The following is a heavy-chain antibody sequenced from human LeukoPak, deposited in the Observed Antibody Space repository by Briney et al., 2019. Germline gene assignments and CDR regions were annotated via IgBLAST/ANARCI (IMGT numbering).Heavy chain of an antibody. V-gene: IGHV4-39*01. J-gene: IGHJ3*02. CDR1: GGSIRSSSYY. CDR3: ARPGNYYDPFDI. CDR2: IYYSGST. D-gene: IGHD3-10*01. Sequence: SETLSLTCTVSGGSIRSSSYYWGWIRQPPGKGLEWIGSIYYSGSTYYNPSLKSRVTISVDTSKNQFSLKLSSVTAADTAVYYCARPGNYYDPFDIWGQGTMVTVSS.